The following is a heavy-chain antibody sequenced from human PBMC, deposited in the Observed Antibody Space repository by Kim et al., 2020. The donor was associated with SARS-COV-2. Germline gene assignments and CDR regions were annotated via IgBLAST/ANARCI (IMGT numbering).Heavy chain of an antibody. Sequence: GGSLRLSCAASGFTFSSYWMHWVRQAPGKGLVWVSRINSDGSSTSYADSVKGRFTISRDNAKNTLYLQMNSLRDEDTAVYYCARDRQDYDFWSGYLGGGMDVWGQGTTVTVSS. CDR1: GFTFSSYW. J-gene: IGHJ6*02. V-gene: IGHV3-74*01. CDR2: INSDGSST. D-gene: IGHD3-3*01. CDR3: ARDRQDYDFWSGYLGGGMDV.